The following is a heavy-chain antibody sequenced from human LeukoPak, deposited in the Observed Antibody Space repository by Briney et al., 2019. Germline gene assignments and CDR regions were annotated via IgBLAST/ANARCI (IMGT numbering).Heavy chain of an antibody. V-gene: IGHV1-18*01. Sequence: ASVKVSCKASGYTFTSYGISWVRQAPGQGLEGMGWISAYNGNTNYAQKFQGRVTMTEDTSTDTAYMVLSSLRSEDTAVYYCATFPRYGKRGFDPWGQGTLVTVSS. CDR3: ATFPRYGKRGFDP. CDR1: GYTFTSYG. J-gene: IGHJ5*02. CDR2: ISAYNGNT. D-gene: IGHD1-1*01.